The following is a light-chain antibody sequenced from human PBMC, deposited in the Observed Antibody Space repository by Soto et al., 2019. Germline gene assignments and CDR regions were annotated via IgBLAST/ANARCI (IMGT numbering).Light chain of an antibody. CDR1: QSVSSN. J-gene: IGKJ4*01. V-gene: IGKV3-15*01. CDR3: LQDNAYPLT. Sequence: EIFMTQSPSTRCVSPVEIATLPCRASQSVSSNLAWYQQKPGQAPRLLIYAASTRATGIPARFSGGGSGTDFTLTISSLQPEDFATYYCLQDNAYPLTFGGGTKVDTK. CDR2: AAS.